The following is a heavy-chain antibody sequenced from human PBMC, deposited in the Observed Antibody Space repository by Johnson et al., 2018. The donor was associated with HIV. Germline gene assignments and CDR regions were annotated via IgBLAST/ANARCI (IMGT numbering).Heavy chain of an antibody. CDR1: GFTFSSYD. CDR3: VRVAYYYDSSGYSAFDI. CDR2: IGTAGDT. V-gene: IGHV3-13*01. D-gene: IGHD3-22*01. J-gene: IGHJ3*02. Sequence: VQLVESGGGLVQPGGSLRLSCAASGFTFSSYDMHWVRQATGKGLEWVSAIGTAGDTYYPGSVKGRSTISRDNAKNALYLQMNSLRAEDTALYYCVRVAYYYDSSGYSAFDIWGQGTMVTVSS.